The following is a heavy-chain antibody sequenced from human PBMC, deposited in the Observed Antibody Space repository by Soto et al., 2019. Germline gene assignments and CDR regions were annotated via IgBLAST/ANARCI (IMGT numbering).Heavy chain of an antibody. Sequence: PSETLSLTCAVYGGSFSGYYWSWIRQPPGKGLEWIGEIYHSGSTNYNPSLKSRVTISVDTSKNQFSLKLSSVTAADTAVYYCARSGGTNGTTGDYWGQGTLVTVS. J-gene: IGHJ4*02. CDR1: GGSFSGYY. V-gene: IGHV4-34*01. CDR2: IYHSGST. D-gene: IGHD1-1*01. CDR3: ARSGGTNGTTGDY.